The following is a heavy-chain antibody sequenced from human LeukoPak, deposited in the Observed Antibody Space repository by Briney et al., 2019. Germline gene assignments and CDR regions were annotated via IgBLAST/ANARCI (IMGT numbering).Heavy chain of an antibody. Sequence: SETLSLTCAVYGGSFSGYYWSWIRQPPGKGLEWIGEINHSGSTNYNPSLKSRVTISVDTSKNQFSLKLSSVTAADTAVYYCARDPASSYCSSTSCLSFRFGFDPWGQGTLVTVSS. J-gene: IGHJ5*02. CDR2: INHSGST. V-gene: IGHV4-34*01. CDR1: GGSFSGYY. D-gene: IGHD2-2*01. CDR3: ARDPASSYCSSTSCLSFRFGFDP.